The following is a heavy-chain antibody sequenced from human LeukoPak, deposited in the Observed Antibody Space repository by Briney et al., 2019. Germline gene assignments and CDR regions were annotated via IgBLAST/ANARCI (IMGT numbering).Heavy chain of an antibody. CDR1: GFTFTTYG. CDR3: ARDGPQYSSSFFDY. V-gene: IGHV3-30*03. J-gene: IGHJ4*02. CDR2: ISYDGINK. D-gene: IGHD6-6*01. Sequence: GGSLRLSCAASGFTFTTYGMHWVRQAPGKGLEWVAVISYDGINKYYADSVKGRFTISRDNSKNTLYLQMNSLRTEDTALYYCARDGPQYSSSFFDYWGQGTLVTVSS.